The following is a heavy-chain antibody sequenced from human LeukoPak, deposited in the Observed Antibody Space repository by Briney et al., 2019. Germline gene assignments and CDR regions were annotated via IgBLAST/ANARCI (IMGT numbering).Heavy chain of an antibody. D-gene: IGHD3-22*01. CDR2: ITGSGGST. Sequence: GGSLRLSCAASGFIFSSYDMSWGRQAPGKGLEWVSVITGSGGSTYYADSVKGRFTISRDNSKNTLSLQMNSLTAEDTAVYYCARRDYDTSGDSRFFAYWGQGTLVTVSS. CDR1: GFIFSSYD. V-gene: IGHV3-23*01. CDR3: ARRDYDTSGDSRFFAY. J-gene: IGHJ4*02.